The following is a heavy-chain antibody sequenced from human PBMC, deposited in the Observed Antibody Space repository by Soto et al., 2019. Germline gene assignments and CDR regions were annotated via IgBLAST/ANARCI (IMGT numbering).Heavy chain of an antibody. CDR2: IFYSGNT. V-gene: IGHV4-59*08. Sequence: SETLSLTCTVSGGSISTYYWSWIRQPPGRGLEWIGYIFYSGNTNYNPSLMSRVTISVDTSKNQFSLKLSSVTAADTAVYYCARXPGRGXXGXXFXYWGXXTLVTVSS. CDR3: ARXPGRGXXGXXFXY. CDR1: GGSISTYY. D-gene: IGHD5-12*01. J-gene: IGHJ4*02.